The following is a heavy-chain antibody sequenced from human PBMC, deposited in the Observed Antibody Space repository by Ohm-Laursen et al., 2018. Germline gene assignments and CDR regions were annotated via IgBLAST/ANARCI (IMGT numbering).Heavy chain of an antibody. CDR1: GFTFSSYA. Sequence: SLRLSCAAAGFTFSSYAMSWVRRAPGKGLEWVSSISGSGGTTFYADSVKGRFTISRDKPKNTRNLQMNSLRAEDTAVYYCARAGLWGQGTLVTVSS. J-gene: IGHJ4*02. CDR2: ISGSGGTT. D-gene: IGHD3-10*01. V-gene: IGHV3-23*01. CDR3: ARAGL.